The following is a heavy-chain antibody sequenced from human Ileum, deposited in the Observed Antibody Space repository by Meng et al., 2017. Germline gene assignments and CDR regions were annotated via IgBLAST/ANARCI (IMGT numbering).Heavy chain of an antibody. V-gene: IGHV4-4*02. Sequence: LEGAAPGVGKPSGTLSLTCAVSGDSISSRDWWSWVRQPPGKGLEWIGEISQESGRTNYNPSLKSRVTISLDKSKNQFSLNLNSVTAADTAVYYCVRNEGYSLGDWGQGTLVTVSS. CDR3: VRNEGYSLGD. D-gene: IGHD2-21*01. CDR1: GDSISSRDW. J-gene: IGHJ4*02. CDR2: ISQESGRT.